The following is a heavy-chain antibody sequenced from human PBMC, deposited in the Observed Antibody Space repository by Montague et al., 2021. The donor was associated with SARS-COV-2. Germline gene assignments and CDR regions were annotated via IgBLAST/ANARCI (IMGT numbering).Heavy chain of an antibody. V-gene: IGHV3-48*03. Sequence: SLRLSCAASGFTFSNYEMSWVRQAPGKGLEWLSYIRSSGSTIYYADSVKGRFTISRDNAKNSLYLQMNSLRAEDTAVYYCVRDTPYYYGSGSYYEPRRVFDYWGQGTLVTVSS. CDR3: VRDTPYYYGSGSYYEPRRVFDY. J-gene: IGHJ4*02. CDR1: GFTFSNYE. D-gene: IGHD3-10*01. CDR2: IRSSGSTI.